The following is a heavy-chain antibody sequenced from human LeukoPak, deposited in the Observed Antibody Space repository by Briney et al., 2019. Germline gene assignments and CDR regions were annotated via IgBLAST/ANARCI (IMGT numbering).Heavy chain of an antibody. CDR2: IYYSGST. Sequence: SETLSLTCTVSGGSISSYYWSWIRQPPGKGLGWIGYIYYSGSTNYNPSPTSRVTISVDTTKNQFSLKLSSVTAADTAVYYCASQITPSWYSSGWYPGAYYYYGMDVWGQGTTVTVSS. V-gene: IGHV4-59*08. CDR3: ASQITPSWYSSGWYPGAYYYYGMDV. J-gene: IGHJ6*02. CDR1: GGSISSYY. D-gene: IGHD6-19*01.